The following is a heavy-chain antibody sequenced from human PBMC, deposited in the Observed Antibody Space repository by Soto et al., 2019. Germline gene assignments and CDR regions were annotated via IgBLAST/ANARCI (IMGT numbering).Heavy chain of an antibody. CDR1: GFSLNTRGVG. D-gene: IGHD3-16*01. CDR3: GHRRGDLFTGHYYFDY. Sequence: QITLKESGPTLVKPTQTLTLTCTFSGFSLNTRGVGVGWIRQPPEKAREWLALISWDGEERYSPSVKSRLTITKDTSENQMVRRMTNMDSVYTATYYCGHRRGDLFTGHYYFDYWGQGTMVTVSS. CDR2: ISWDGEE. V-gene: IGHV2-5*02. J-gene: IGHJ4*02.